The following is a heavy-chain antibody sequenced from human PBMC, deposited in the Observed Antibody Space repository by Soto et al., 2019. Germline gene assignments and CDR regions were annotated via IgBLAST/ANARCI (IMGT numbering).Heavy chain of an antibody. CDR1: SGSISSSNW. Sequence: PSETLSLTCAVSSGSISSSNWWSWVRQPPGKGLEWIGEIYHSGSTNYNPSLKSRVTISVDKSKNQFSLKLSSVTAADTAVYYCARGRLVYGPLNWFDPWAREPWSPSPQ. CDR2: IYHSGST. CDR3: ARGRLVYGPLNWFDP. J-gene: IGHJ5*02. V-gene: IGHV4-4*02. D-gene: IGHD6-6*01.